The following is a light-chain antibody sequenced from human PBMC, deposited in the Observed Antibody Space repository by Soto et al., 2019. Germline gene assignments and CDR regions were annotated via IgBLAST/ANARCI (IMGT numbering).Light chain of an antibody. CDR2: TTY. J-gene: IGLJ1*01. Sequence: QSVLTQPHSVSGTPGQRLTVSCSGSDSNIGSYSVHWFQQLPGTAPKLLISTTYQRPSGVPERFSGSKSGTSASLAISGLQSEDEADYYCAAWEDSLNGHVFGTGTKVTVL. V-gene: IGLV1-44*01. CDR1: DSNIGSYS. CDR3: AAWEDSLNGHV.